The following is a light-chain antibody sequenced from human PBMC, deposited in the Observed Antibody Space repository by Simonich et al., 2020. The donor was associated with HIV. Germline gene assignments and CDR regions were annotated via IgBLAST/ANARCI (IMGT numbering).Light chain of an antibody. CDR1: QSISSW. CDR3: QQYNSYSRT. V-gene: IGKV1-5*03. J-gene: IGKJ1*01. CDR2: KAS. Sequence: DIQMTQSPSTLSASVGERFNLTCRASQSISSWLAWYQQKPGKAPKLLIYKASSLESGVPSRFSGSGSGTEFTLTISSLQPDDFAAYYCQQYNSYSRTFGQGTKVEIK.